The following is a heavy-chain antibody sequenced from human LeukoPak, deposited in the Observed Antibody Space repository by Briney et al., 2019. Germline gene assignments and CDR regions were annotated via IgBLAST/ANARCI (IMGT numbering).Heavy chain of an antibody. J-gene: IGHJ6*02. CDR3: ARGRSWYYYGSGSYRYYYGMDV. Sequence: YYWXWIRQPPGKGLEWIGYIYYSGSTNYNPSLKSRVNISVDTSKIQFSLKLSSVTAADTAVYYCARGRSWYYYGSGSYRYYYGMDVWGQGTTXT. CDR2: IYYSGST. V-gene: IGHV4-59*01. CDR1: YY. D-gene: IGHD3-10*01.